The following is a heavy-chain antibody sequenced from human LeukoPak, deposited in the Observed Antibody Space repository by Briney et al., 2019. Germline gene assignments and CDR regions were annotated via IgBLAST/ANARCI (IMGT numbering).Heavy chain of an antibody. Sequence: GGSLRLSCVASGLPIANFAMHWVRQAPGKGLEWVSLISGDGVTTFYADSVKGRFSISRDNSKNSLSLEMNSLRTEDTAMYYCARESGKFDYWGEGTLVAVSS. CDR1: GLPIANFA. CDR2: ISGDGVTT. V-gene: IGHV3-43*02. J-gene: IGHJ4*02. CDR3: ARESGKFDY.